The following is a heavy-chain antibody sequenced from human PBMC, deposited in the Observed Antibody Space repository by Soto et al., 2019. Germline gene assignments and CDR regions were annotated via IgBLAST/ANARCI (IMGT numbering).Heavy chain of an antibody. Sequence: SVKVSCKAAGGTFSSYAISWVRQAPGQGLEWMGGIIPIFGTANYAQKFQGRVTITADESTSTAYMELSSLRSEDTAVYYCARDGVPTINWFDPWGQGTLVTVSS. D-gene: IGHD3-10*01. J-gene: IGHJ5*02. CDR3: ARDGVPTINWFDP. CDR1: GGTFSSYA. CDR2: IIPIFGTA. V-gene: IGHV1-69*13.